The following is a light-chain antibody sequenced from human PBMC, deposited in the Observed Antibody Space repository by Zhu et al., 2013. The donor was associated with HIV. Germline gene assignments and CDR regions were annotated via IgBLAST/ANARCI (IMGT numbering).Light chain of an antibody. CDR1: QSVSTKS. Sequence: EIVLTQSPGTLSLSPGETVTLSCRASQSVSTKSVAWYQQKPGQAPRLLIYGALTRATGTPDRFSGSGSETDFTLTINSLQPEDFAVYYCQQYGSSPPLTFGGGT. CDR2: GAL. J-gene: IGKJ4*01. V-gene: IGKV3-20*01. CDR3: QQYGSSPPLT.